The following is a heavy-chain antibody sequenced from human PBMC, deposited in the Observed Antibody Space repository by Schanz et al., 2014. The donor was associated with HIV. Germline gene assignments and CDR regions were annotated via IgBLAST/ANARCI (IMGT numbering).Heavy chain of an antibody. CDR3: ARGAAEMATMTPWRY. CDR1: GYTFTSYG. D-gene: IGHD5-12*01. J-gene: IGHJ4*02. CDR2: ISAYNGNT. Sequence: QVQLVQSGAEVKKPGASVKVSCKASGYTFTSYGINWVRQAPGQGLEWMGWISAYNGNTNYAQKRQGRVTMTTDTSTSTAYMDLRSLRSDDTAVYSCARGAAEMATMTPWRYWGQGTLVTVSS. V-gene: IGHV1-18*01.